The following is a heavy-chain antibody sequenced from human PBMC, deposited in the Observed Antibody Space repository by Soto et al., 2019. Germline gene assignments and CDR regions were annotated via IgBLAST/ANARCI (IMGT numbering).Heavy chain of an antibody. V-gene: IGHV3-33*01. Sequence: GGSLRLSCAASGFTFSSYGMHWVRQAPGKGLEWVAVIWYDGSNKYYADSVKGRFTISRDNSKNTLYLQMNSLRAEDTAVYYCARVLAAAGDLDYWGQGTLVTVSS. D-gene: IGHD6-13*01. J-gene: IGHJ4*02. CDR2: IWYDGSNK. CDR3: ARVLAAAGDLDY. CDR1: GFTFSSYG.